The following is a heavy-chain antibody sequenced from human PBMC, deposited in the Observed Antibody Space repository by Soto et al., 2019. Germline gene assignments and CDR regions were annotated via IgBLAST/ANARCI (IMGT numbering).Heavy chain of an antibody. CDR3: ARGTSWQLPFDY. V-gene: IGHV4-59*01. Sequence: SETLSLTCTVSSDSISSYYWSWIRQPPGKRLEWIGYISYGGSTDYNPSLKSRVTISGDTSKNQFSLKVSSVTAADTAVYYCARGTSWQLPFDYWGQGTLVTISS. D-gene: IGHD6-13*01. CDR2: ISYGGST. J-gene: IGHJ4*02. CDR1: SDSISSYY.